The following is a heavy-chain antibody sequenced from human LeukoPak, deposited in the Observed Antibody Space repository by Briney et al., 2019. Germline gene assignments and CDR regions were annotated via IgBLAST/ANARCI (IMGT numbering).Heavy chain of an antibody. CDR2: ISYDGSNK. Sequence: GRSLRLSCAASGFTFSSYGMHWVRQAPGKGLEWVAVISYDGSNKYYADSVKGRFTISRDNSKNTLYLQMNNLRAEDTAVYYCAKGVDTAMVCAFDIWGQGTMVTVSS. CDR1: GFTFSSYG. V-gene: IGHV3-30*18. D-gene: IGHD5-18*01. CDR3: AKGVDTAMVCAFDI. J-gene: IGHJ3*02.